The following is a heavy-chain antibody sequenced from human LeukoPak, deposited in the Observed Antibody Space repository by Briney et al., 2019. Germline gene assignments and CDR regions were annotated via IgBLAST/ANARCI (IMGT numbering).Heavy chain of an antibody. CDR3: ARDCYESSGHYYKIGLDY. CDR2: ISSSSSTI. D-gene: IGHD3-22*01. J-gene: IGHJ4*02. Sequence: GGSLRLSCAASGLTVSSYSMNWVRQAPGKGLEWVSYISSSSSTIYYADSVKGRFTISRDNAKNSLYLQMNSLRVEDTAVYYCARDCYESSGHYYKIGLDYWGQGTLVTVSS. CDR1: GLTVSSYS. V-gene: IGHV3-48*01.